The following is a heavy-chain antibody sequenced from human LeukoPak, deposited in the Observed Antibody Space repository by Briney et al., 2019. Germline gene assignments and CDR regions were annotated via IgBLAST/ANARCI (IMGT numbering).Heavy chain of an antibody. Sequence: ASVTVSFTASAYTFTNYGMSWVRQAHGQGLEWMGWISAYNGNTKYAQKLQGRVTMTTDTSTSTAYMELRSLRSDDTAVYYCARDINYYYDSSGYYDYFDYWGQGTLVTVSS. CDR1: AYTFTNYG. V-gene: IGHV1-18*01. D-gene: IGHD3-22*01. CDR2: ISAYNGNT. CDR3: ARDINYYYDSSGYYDYFDY. J-gene: IGHJ4*02.